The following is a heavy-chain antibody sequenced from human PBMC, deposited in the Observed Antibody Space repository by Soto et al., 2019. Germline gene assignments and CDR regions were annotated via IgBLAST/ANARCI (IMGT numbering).Heavy chain of an antibody. CDR3: AKDLAYYGSGNDY. Sequence: PGGSLRLSCAASGFNFSSYAMSWVRQAPGKGLEWVSAISGSGGSTYYADSVKGRFTISRDNSKNTLYLQMNSLRAEDTAVYYCAKDLAYYGSGNDYWGQGTLVTVSS. J-gene: IGHJ4*02. CDR2: ISGSGGST. CDR1: GFNFSSYA. V-gene: IGHV3-23*01. D-gene: IGHD3-10*01.